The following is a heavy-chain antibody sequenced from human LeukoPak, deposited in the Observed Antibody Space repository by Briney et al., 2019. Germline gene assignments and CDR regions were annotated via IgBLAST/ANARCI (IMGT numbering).Heavy chain of an antibody. CDR1: GFTFSNYG. CDR3: AKAERSSLFRGSDY. CDR2: LSGSGGST. D-gene: IGHD2-2*01. Sequence: PGGSLRLSCAASGFTFSNYGMSWVRQAPGKGLEWVSGLSGSGGSTYYADSVKGRFTIFRDNSKNTLYLQMNSLRAEDTAVYYCAKAERSSLFRGSDYWGRGTLVTVSS. V-gene: IGHV3-23*01. J-gene: IGHJ4*02.